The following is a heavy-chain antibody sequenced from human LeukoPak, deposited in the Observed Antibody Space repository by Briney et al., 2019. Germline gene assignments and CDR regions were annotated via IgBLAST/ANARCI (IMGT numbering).Heavy chain of an antibody. D-gene: IGHD3-3*01. CDR3: ARAGEYDFWSGYHPHYGMDV. CDR1: GFTFSSYS. Sequence: GGSLRLSCAASGFTFSSYSMNWVRQAPGKGLEWVSSISSSSSYIYYADSVKGRFTISRDNAKNSLYLQMNSLRAEDTAVYYCARAGEYDFWSGYHPHYGMDVWGQETTVTVSS. CDR2: ISSSSSYI. V-gene: IGHV3-21*01. J-gene: IGHJ6*02.